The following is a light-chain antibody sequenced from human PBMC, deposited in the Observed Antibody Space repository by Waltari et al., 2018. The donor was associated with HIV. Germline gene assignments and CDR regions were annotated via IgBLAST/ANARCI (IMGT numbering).Light chain of an antibody. Sequence: DIQMTQSPASLSASVGDRVTITCRASQSVSNNLNWYQQKPGKAPNLRIYDASSLQSGVPSRFSGSGSGTDFTLTISSLQPEDFASYYCQQSYSAPLTFGPGTKVDIK. CDR2: DAS. CDR3: QQSYSAPLT. V-gene: IGKV1-39*01. CDR1: QSVSNN. J-gene: IGKJ3*01.